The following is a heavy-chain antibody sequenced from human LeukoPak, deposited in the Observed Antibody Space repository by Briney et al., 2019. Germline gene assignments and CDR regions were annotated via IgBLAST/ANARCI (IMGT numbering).Heavy chain of an antibody. CDR2: IYSGGST. J-gene: IGHJ5*01. Sequence: PGGSLRLSCAASGFSVSDNYMSWVRQAPGKGLEWVSVIYSGGSTYYADSVKGRFTTSRDNSKNTLYLQMSSLRAEDTAVYYCAREVVRGVTKYYFDFWGQGTLVTVSS. D-gene: IGHD3-10*01. CDR3: AREVVRGVTKYYFDF. CDR1: GFSVSDNY. V-gene: IGHV3-53*01.